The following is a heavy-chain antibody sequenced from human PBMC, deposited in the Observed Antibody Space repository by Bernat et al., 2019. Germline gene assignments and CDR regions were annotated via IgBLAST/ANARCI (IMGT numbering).Heavy chain of an antibody. CDR2: IYSGGST. D-gene: IGHD6-19*01. J-gene: IGHJ6*03. CDR1: GFTVSSNY. V-gene: IGHV3-53*02. CDR3: ARSTNGWYPFYYYMDV. Sequence: EVQLVETGGGLIQPGGSLRLSCAASGFTVSSNYMTWVRQAPGKGREWVSLIYSGGSTYYADSVTGRFTMSRDKSENTVFLQMNSLRAEDTAVYFCARSTNGWYPFYYYMDVWGKGTTVTVSS.